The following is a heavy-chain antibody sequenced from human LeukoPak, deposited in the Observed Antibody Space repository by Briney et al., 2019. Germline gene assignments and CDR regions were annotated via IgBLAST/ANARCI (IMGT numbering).Heavy chain of an antibody. J-gene: IGHJ4*02. CDR2: IYYSGST. CDR1: GGSISSSSYY. V-gene: IGHV4-39*01. Sequence: PSETLSLTCTVSGGSISSSSYYWGWIRRPPGKGLEWIGSIYYSGSTYYNPSLKSRVTISVDTSKNQLSLKLSSVTAADTAVYYCASARTSSRSWFTFDYWGQGILVTVSS. D-gene: IGHD6-13*01. CDR3: ASARTSSRSWFTFDY.